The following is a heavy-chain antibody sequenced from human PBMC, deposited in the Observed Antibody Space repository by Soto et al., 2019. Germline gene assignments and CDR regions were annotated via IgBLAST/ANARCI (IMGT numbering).Heavy chain of an antibody. CDR1: AGSITPYY. J-gene: IGHJ6*03. CDR3: ARKGAADSYAHYYIDA. Sequence: QVQLQESGRGLVKPSETLALTWTVSAGSITPYYWSWIRQPPGKVLEWIVYVYYSGNTNYNPSLARRVILSVDTSRNRFSLNLNSATAADTSVYYCARKGAADSYAHYYIDACRRATAVTVSS. D-gene: IGHD6-13*01. V-gene: IGHV4-59*01. CDR2: VYYSGNT.